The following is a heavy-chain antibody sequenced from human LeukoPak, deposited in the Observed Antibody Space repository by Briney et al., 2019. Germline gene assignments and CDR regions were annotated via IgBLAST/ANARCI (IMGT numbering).Heavy chain of an antibody. V-gene: IGHV3-21*01. CDR3: PRDTSGSYPITYFDS. CDR2: IDSTSGYI. J-gene: IGHJ4*02. Sequence: GSLRLSCVASGFTFSSDSMNWVRQAPGKGMEWVSYIDSTSGYIYYADSVKGRFTISGDNAKNSLYLQMNSLSAQDTAVYYCPRDTSGSYPITYFDSWGQGALVTVSS. D-gene: IGHD3-10*01. CDR1: GFTFSSDS.